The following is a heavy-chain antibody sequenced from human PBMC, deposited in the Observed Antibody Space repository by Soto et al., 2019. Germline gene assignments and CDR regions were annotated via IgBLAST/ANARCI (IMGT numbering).Heavy chain of an antibody. CDR2: INHSGST. D-gene: IGHD1-20*01. CDR1: GGSVTSGRDY. V-gene: IGHV4-39*07. J-gene: IGHJ5*02. CDR3: ARGRYRMRYNWNRGGWFDP. Sequence: PSETLCLTCSVAGGSVTSGRDYWGWIRQTPGKGLEWIGEINHSGSTNYNPSLKSRVTISVDTSKNQFSLKLSSVTAADTAVYYCARGRYRMRYNWNRGGWFDPWGQGTLVTVSS.